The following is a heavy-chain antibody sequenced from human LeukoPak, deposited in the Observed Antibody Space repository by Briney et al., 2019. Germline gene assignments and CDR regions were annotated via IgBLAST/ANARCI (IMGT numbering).Heavy chain of an antibody. CDR3: ARVPTGGSSVGRGYYYYYYMDV. D-gene: IGHD6-6*01. CDR2: ISSSGSTI. J-gene: IGHJ6*03. Sequence: GGSLRLSCAASGFTFSDYYMSWIRQAPGKGLEWVSYISSSGSTIYYADSVKGRFTISRDNAKNSLYLQMNSLRAEDTAVYYWARVPTGGSSVGRGYYYYYYMDVWGKGTTVTVSS. V-gene: IGHV3-11*01. CDR1: GFTFSDYY.